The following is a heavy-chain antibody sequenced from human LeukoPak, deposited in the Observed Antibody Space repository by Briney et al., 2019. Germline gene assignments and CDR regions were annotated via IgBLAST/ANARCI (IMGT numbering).Heavy chain of an antibody. CDR2: ISYDGSNK. J-gene: IGHJ4*02. Sequence: PGRSLRLSCAASGFTFSSYAMHWVRQAPAKGLEWVAVISYDGSNKYYADSVEGRFTISRDNSKNTLYLQMNSLRAEDTAVYYCARDRDSSGWFEPFDYWGQGTLVTVSS. CDR3: ARDRDSSGWFEPFDY. D-gene: IGHD6-19*01. CDR1: GFTFSSYA. V-gene: IGHV3-30*04.